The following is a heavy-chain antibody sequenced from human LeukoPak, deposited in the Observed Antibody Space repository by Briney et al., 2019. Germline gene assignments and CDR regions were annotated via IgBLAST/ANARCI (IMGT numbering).Heavy chain of an antibody. CDR1: GYTFTSYD. J-gene: IGHJ4*02. Sequence: ASVKVSCKASGYTFTSYDINWVRQAPGQGLEWMGIINPSGGSTSYAQKFQGRVTMTRDTSTSTVYMELSSLRSEDTAVYYCAREINILTGFPFDYWGQGTLVTVSS. CDR2: INPSGGST. V-gene: IGHV1-46*01. D-gene: IGHD3-9*01. CDR3: AREINILTGFPFDY.